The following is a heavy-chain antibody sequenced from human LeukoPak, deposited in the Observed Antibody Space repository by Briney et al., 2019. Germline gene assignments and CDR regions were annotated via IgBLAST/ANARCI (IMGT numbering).Heavy chain of an antibody. Sequence: PSETLSLTCAVYGGSFSGYYWSWIRQPPGKGLEWIGEINHSGSTNYNPSLKSRATISVDTSKNQFSLKLSSVTAADTAVYYCARGRSSGWVYWGQGTLVTVSS. J-gene: IGHJ4*02. CDR3: ARGRSSGWVY. CDR2: INHSGST. D-gene: IGHD6-19*01. CDR1: GGSFSGYY. V-gene: IGHV4-34*01.